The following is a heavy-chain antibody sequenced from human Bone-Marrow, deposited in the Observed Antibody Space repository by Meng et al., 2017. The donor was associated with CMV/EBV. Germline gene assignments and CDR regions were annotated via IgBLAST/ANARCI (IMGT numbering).Heavy chain of an antibody. CDR2: ISYDGSNK. Sequence: GGSLRLSCAASGFTFSSYAMHWVRQAPGKGLEWVAFISYDGSNKYYADSVKGRFTISRDSSKNTLYLQMNSLRAEDTAVYYCTRGGGGSGWSKIVDYWGQGTLVTVSS. V-gene: IGHV3-30-3*01. CDR3: TRGGGGSGWSKIVDY. D-gene: IGHD6-19*01. CDR1: GFTFSSYA. J-gene: IGHJ4*02.